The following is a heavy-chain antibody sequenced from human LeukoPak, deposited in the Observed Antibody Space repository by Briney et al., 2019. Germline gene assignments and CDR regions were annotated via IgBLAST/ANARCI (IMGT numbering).Heavy chain of an antibody. Sequence: GASVKVSCKASGYSFTSYSMHWVRPAPGQGLEWVGLIKPSSGSTIYAQELQGRVSVTRDTSTSTVYMELSSLRSDDTAVYYCARGVFSISILDFWGHGTLVTVSS. D-gene: IGHD6-13*01. V-gene: IGHV1-46*04. CDR1: GYSFTSYS. CDR2: IKPSSGST. J-gene: IGHJ4*01. CDR3: ARGVFSISILDF.